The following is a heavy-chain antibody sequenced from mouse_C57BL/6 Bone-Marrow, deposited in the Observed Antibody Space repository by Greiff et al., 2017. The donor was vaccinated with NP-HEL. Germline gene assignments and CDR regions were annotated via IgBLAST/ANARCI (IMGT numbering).Heavy chain of an antibody. Sequence: VKLQESGAELARPGASVKLSCKASGYTFTSYGISWVKQRTGQGLEWIGEIYPRSGNTYYNEKFKGKATLTADKSSSTAYMELRSLTSEDSAVYVCARTLLPAWFAYWGQGTLVTVSA. CDR3: ARTLLPAWFAY. CDR2: IYPRSGNT. CDR1: GYTFTSYG. J-gene: IGHJ3*01. V-gene: IGHV1-81*01.